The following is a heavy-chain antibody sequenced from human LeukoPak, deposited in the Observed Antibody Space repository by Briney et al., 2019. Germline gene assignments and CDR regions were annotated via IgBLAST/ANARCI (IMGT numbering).Heavy chain of an antibody. V-gene: IGHV3-7*01. J-gene: IGHJ4*02. CDR3: ANDYGGNPFDY. CDR2: IKQDGSER. Sequence: GGSLRLSCAASGFSFSNSWMSWVRQAPGKGLEWLANIKQDGSERYYVDSVRGRFTISRDNAKNSLFLQMNTLGAEDTAMYYCANDYGGNPFDYWGQGTLVTVSS. CDR1: GFSFSNSW. D-gene: IGHD4-23*01.